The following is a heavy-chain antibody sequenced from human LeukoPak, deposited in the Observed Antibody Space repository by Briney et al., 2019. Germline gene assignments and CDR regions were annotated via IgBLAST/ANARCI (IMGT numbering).Heavy chain of an antibody. CDR3: ARGREKSADSVSY. CDR1: GRSFSGYY. V-gene: IGHV4-34*01. Sequence: PSETLSLTCAVYGRSFSGYYWSWIRQPPGKALEWIGEINHRGSTNYTPSLKSRVTISVDTSKNQLSLKLSSVTAADTAVYYCARGREKSADSVSYWGQGTLVTVSS. CDR2: INHRGST. J-gene: IGHJ4*02. D-gene: IGHD2-15*01.